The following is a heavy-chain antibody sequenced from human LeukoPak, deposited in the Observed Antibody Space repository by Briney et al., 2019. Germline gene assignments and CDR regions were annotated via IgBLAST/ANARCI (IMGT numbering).Heavy chain of an antibody. CDR2: ISDSGGRT. Sequence: GGSLRLSCAVSGITLSNYGMSWVRQAPGKGLEWVAGISDSGGRTNYADSVKGRFTISRDNAESSLHLQMNSLRAEDTAVYYCGRGETYYDFWSGYPPPDYWGQGTLVTVSS. V-gene: IGHV3-23*01. CDR1: GITLSNYG. J-gene: IGHJ4*02. CDR3: GRGETYYDFWSGYPPPDY. D-gene: IGHD3-3*01.